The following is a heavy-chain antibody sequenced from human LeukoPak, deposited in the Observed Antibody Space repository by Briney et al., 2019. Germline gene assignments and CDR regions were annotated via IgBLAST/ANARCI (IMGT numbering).Heavy chain of an antibody. D-gene: IGHD3-22*01. J-gene: IGHJ6*02. CDR3: ARDSYDSSGYLPQWGSYYYYGMDV. V-gene: IGHV7-4-1*02. CDR2: INTNTGNP. Sequence: ASVKVSCKASGYTFTSYAMNWVRQAPGQGLEWMGWINTNTGNPTYAQGFTGRFVFSLDTSVSTAYLQISSLKAEDTAVYYCARDSYDSSGYLPQWGSYYYYGMDVWGQGTTVTVSS. CDR1: GYTFTSYA.